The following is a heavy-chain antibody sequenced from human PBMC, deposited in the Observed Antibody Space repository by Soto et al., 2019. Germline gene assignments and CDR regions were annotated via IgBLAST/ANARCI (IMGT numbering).Heavy chain of an antibody. D-gene: IGHD2-8*01. Sequence: GGSLRLSCAASGFTFSSYAMSWVRQAPGKGLEWVSAISGSGGSTYYADSVKGRSTTSRDNSKNTLYLQMNSLRAEDTAVYYCAKEGPIVLKVYAMGIDYWGQGTLVTVSS. CDR2: ISGSGGST. CDR3: AKEGPIVLKVYAMGIDY. CDR1: GFTFSSYA. J-gene: IGHJ4*02. V-gene: IGHV3-23*01.